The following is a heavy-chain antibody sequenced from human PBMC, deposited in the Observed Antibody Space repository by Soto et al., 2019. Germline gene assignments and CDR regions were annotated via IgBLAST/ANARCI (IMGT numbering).Heavy chain of an antibody. CDR1: GGSFLGYY. V-gene: IGHV4-34*01. CDR3: ARTPVYGRLPFDY. D-gene: IGHD3-10*01. CDR2: INHSGST. Sequence: LSLTFAVYGGSFLGYYCSWIRQPPGKGLEWIGEINHSGSTNYNPSLKSRVTISVDTSKNQFSLKLSSVTAADTAVYYCARTPVYGRLPFDYWGQGTLVTVSS. J-gene: IGHJ4*02.